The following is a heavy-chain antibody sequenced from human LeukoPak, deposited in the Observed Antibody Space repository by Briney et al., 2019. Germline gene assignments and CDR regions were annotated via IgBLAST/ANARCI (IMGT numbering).Heavy chain of an antibody. Sequence: PGGSLRLSCAASGFTSTDYTINWVRQAPGKGLEWVSSISTSSNIYYADSVKGRFTVSRDNAKNSVYVQTNSLRAEDTAVYYCARDRSYVGFDYWGQGTLVTVSS. CDR1: GFTSTDYT. D-gene: IGHD4-23*01. CDR3: ARDRSYVGFDY. J-gene: IGHJ4*02. CDR2: ISTSSNI. V-gene: IGHV3-69-1*01.